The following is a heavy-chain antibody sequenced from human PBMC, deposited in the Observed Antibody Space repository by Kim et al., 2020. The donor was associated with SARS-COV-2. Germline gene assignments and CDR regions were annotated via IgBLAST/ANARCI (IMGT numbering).Heavy chain of an antibody. CDR3: ARDARSCGDYYYDGMDV. Sequence: VKSRFTISRDESKNSLYLQMNSLKAEDTAVYYCARDARSCGDYYYDGMDVWGQGTTVTVSS. V-gene: IGHV3-72*01. D-gene: IGHD2-21*01. J-gene: IGHJ6*02.